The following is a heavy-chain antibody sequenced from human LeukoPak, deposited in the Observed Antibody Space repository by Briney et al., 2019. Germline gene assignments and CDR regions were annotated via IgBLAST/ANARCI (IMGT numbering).Heavy chain of an antibody. CDR2: ISAYNGNT. V-gene: IGHV1-18*01. J-gene: IGHJ6*03. D-gene: IGHD6-6*01. CDR1: GYTFTSYG. CDR3: ARDSSSGYYYYYYMDV. Sequence: EASVTVSCKASGYTFTSYGISWVRQAPGQGLEWMGWISAYNGNTNYAQKLQGRVTMTTDTSTSTAYMELRSLRSDDTAVYYCARDSSSGYYYYYYMDVWGKGTTVTVSS.